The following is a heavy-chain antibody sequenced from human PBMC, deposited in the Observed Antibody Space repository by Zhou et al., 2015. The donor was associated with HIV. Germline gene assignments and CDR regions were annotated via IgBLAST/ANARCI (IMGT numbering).Heavy chain of an antibody. V-gene: IGHV1-69*06. Sequence: QVQLVQSGAEVKKPGSSVTVSCKASGGTFSNYGLTWVRQAPGQGLEWMGGITPILGTAKYAQKFQGRVTMTRDTSINTAYMELSGLTSEDTAIYYCTRGRWEVPDAYWGQGSLVTVSP. CDR3: TRGRWEVPDAY. J-gene: IGHJ4*02. CDR1: GGTFSNYG. CDR2: ITPILGTA. D-gene: IGHD1-26*01.